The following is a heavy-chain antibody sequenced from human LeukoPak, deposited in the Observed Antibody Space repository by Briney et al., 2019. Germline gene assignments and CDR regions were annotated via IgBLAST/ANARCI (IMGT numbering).Heavy chain of an antibody. CDR1: GFTFSSYA. J-gene: IGHJ4*02. CDR2: ISYDGSNK. CDR3: AKESREYYFDY. V-gene: IGHV3-30*04. Sequence: GRSLRLSCAASGFTFSSYAMHWVRQAPGKGLEWVAVISYDGSNKYYADPVKGRFTISRDNSKNTLYLQMNSLRAEDTAVYYCAKESREYYFDYWGQGTLVTVSS.